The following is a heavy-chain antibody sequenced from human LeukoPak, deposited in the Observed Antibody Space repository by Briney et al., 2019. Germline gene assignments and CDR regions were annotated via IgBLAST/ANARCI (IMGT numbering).Heavy chain of an antibody. CDR2: IYSGGRT. V-gene: IGHV3-66*01. D-gene: IGHD6-19*01. Sequence: GGSLRLSCAASGFTISSKYMSWVRQAPGKGLEWVSVIYSGGRTYYADSVKGRFTISRDNSKNTLYLQMNSLRSEDTAVYYCARERTVAGLFDYWGQGTLATVSS. CDR1: GFTISSKY. J-gene: IGHJ4*02. CDR3: ARERTVAGLFDY.